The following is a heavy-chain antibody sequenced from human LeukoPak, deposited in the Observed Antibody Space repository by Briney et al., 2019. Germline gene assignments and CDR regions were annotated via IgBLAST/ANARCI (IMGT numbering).Heavy chain of an antibody. J-gene: IGHJ4*02. CDR3: AGRIVGTPDYFDY. CDR1: GFTFDDYG. V-gene: IGHV3-7*01. D-gene: IGHD1-26*01. CDR2: IMQDGNEK. Sequence: GGSLRLSCAASGFTFDDYGMSWVRQAPGKGLEWVANIMQDGNEKYYVDSVKGRFTISRDNAKNSLYLQLNSLRVEDTAVCYCAGRIVGTPDYFDYWGQGTLVTVSS.